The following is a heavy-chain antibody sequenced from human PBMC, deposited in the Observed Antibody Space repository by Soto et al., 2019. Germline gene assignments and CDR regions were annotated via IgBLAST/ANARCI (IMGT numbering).Heavy chain of an antibody. CDR3: ARTIAAAGGRRYFDL. CDR2: INNSSSYT. Sequence: QVQLVESGGVLVKPGGSLRLSCAASGFTFSDYYMSWIRQAPGKGLEWISYINNSSSYTNYADSVKGRFTISRDNAKNSLDLQTNSLRAEDTAVYYCARTIAAAGGRRYFDLWGRGTLVTVSS. D-gene: IGHD6-13*01. V-gene: IGHV3-11*05. J-gene: IGHJ2*01. CDR1: GFTFSDYY.